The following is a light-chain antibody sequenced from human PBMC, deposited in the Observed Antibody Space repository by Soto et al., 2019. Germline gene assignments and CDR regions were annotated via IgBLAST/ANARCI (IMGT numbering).Light chain of an antibody. J-gene: IGKJ4*01. CDR1: QSVSSSN. CDR3: QQYGSPPLT. Sequence: DIVLTQSPGTLSLSPGERATLSCRASQSVSSSNFAWYQQKPGQAPRLLIYGASSRATGFTDRFSGSESGTDFTLTISRLEPEDFAVYYCQQYGSPPLTFGGGTKLEIK. V-gene: IGKV3-20*01. CDR2: GAS.